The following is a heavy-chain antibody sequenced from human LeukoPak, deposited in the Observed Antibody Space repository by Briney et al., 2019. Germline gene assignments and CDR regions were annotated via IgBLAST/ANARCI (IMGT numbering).Heavy chain of an antibody. J-gene: IGHJ4*02. V-gene: IGHV3-7*01. CDR3: LRGDRRDY. CDR2: IKQDGSEK. Sequence: QPGGSLRLSCADSGLTISNNWMSWVRQAPGKGLEWVANIKQDGSEKYYVDSVKSRFTISRDNAKDPLYLQMNSLRVEDAAVYYCLRGDRRDYWGQGTLVTVSS. CDR1: GLTISNNW.